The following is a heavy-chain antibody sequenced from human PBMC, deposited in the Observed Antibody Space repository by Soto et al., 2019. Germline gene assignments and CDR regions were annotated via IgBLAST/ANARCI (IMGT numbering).Heavy chain of an antibody. J-gene: IGHJ5*02. CDR3: ARVAGFSRGYWFDP. CDR2: INHSGST. CDR1: GGSFSGYY. D-gene: IGHD6-13*01. V-gene: IGHV4-34*01. Sequence: PSETLSLTCAVYGGSFSGYYWSWIRQPPGKGLEWIGEINHSGSTNYNPSLKSRVTISVDTSKNQFSLKLSSVTAADTAVYYCARVAGFSRGYWFDPWGQGTLVTVSS.